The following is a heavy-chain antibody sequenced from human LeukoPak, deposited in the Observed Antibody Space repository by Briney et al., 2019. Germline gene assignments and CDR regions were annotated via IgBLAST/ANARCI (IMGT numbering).Heavy chain of an antibody. CDR3: ARGGADGYNRSFFDY. Sequence: ASETLSLTCTVSGGSVSSGSYYWSWIRQPPGKGLEWIGYIYYSGSTNYNPSLKSRVTISVDTSKNQFSLKLSSVTAADTAVYYCARGGADGYNRSFFDYWGQGTLVTVSS. CDR2: IYYSGST. J-gene: IGHJ4*02. CDR1: GGSVSSGSYY. D-gene: IGHD5-24*01. V-gene: IGHV4-61*01.